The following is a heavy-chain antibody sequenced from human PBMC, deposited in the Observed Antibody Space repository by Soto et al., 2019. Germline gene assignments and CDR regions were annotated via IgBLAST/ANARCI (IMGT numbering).Heavy chain of an antibody. CDR2: VYTSGST. V-gene: IGHV4-4*07. D-gene: IGHD2-8*01. J-gene: IGHJ4*02. CDR1: GGSISSYY. Sequence: SETLSLTCTVSGGSISSYYWSWIRQPAGKGLEWIGSVYTSGSTIYNPSLTSRVSMSVDTSKNKFSLRLTSVTAADTAVYYCARSHYTYGLLIDYWGPGIMVTVYS. CDR3: ARSHYTYGLLIDY.